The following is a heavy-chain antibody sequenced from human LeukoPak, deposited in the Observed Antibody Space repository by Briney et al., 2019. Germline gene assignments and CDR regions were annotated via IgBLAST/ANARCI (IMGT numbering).Heavy chain of an antibody. J-gene: IGHJ4*02. CDR3: AKTRPLDSSSWSHGDY. CDR2: ISYDGSNR. Sequence: GGSLRLSCAASGFTFSPYSMHWVRQAPGKGLEWVAVISYDGSNRYYVDSVKGRFTISRDNSKNTLYLQMDSLRAEDTAVYYCAKTRPLDSSSWSHGDYWGQGTLVTVSS. D-gene: IGHD6-13*01. CDR1: GFTFSPYS. V-gene: IGHV3-30*18.